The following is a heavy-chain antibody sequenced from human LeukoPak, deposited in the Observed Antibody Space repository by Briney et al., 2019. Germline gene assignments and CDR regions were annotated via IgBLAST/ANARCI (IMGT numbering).Heavy chain of an antibody. CDR1: GFTFSSYG. J-gene: IGHJ4*02. D-gene: IGHD6-19*01. CDR3: AKASEGGWYYVY. V-gene: IGHV3-30*02. Sequence: GGSLRLSCAASGFTFSSYGRRWVCQAPGKGLAWVAVIWFDGSIKYYADSVKGRFTISRDNSKNTLYLQMNSRRAEDSAPYYCAKASEGGWYYVYWGQGTLGTVSS. CDR2: IWFDGSIK.